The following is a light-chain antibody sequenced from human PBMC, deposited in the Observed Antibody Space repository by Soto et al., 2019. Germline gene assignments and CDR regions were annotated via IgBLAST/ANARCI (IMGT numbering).Light chain of an antibody. CDR1: QSISSW. V-gene: IGKV1-5*03. CDR3: QQYDSYSQYT. Sequence: DIQMTQSPSTLSASVGDRVIITCRASQSISSWLAWYQQKPGKAPKLLIYEASSLQSGVPSRFSGSGSGTEFTLTISNLQPDDFATYCCQQYDSYSQYTFGQGTKLEIK. CDR2: EAS. J-gene: IGKJ2*01.